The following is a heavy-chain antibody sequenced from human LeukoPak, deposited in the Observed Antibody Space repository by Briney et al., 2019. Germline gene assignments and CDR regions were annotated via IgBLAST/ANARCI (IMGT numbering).Heavy chain of an antibody. CDR1: GFTFSSYA. Sequence: PGGSLRLSCAASGFTFSSYAMSWVRQAPGKGLEWVSALTLSGTNTHYADSVKGRFTISRDVSKNTLYLQMNILRAEDTAVYYCAKDSPLRTSYHGYFDYWGQGTLVTVSS. CDR2: LTLSGTNT. J-gene: IGHJ4*02. D-gene: IGHD3-16*01. V-gene: IGHV3-23*01. CDR3: AKDSPLRTSYHGYFDY.